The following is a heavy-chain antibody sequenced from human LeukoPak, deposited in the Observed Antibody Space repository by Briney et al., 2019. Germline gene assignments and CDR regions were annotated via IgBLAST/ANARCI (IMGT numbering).Heavy chain of an antibody. J-gene: IGHJ4*02. V-gene: IGHV3-53*01. CDR3: ARDIAYDSSGYYSPHFDY. CDR1: GFTVSSKY. CDR2: IYSGGST. Sequence: GGSLRLSCAASGFTVSSKYMSWVRQAPGKGLEGVSVIYSGGSTYYEDSVKGRFTISRDNSKNTLYLQMNSLRAEDTAVYYCARDIAYDSSGYYSPHFDYWGQGTLVTVSS. D-gene: IGHD3-22*01.